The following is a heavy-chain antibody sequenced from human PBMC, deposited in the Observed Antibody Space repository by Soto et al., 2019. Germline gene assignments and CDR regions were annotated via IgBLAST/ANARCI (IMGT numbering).Heavy chain of an antibody. CDR2: IYSGGST. Sequence: GGSLRLSCAASGFTVSSNYMSWVRQAPGKGLEWVSVIYSGGSTYYADSVKGRFTIARRNSKNTLFLQMNSLRAEDTAVYYCARDLRIAVAGEVSYYYYYYMDVWGKGTTVTVSS. V-gene: IGHV3-53*04. J-gene: IGHJ6*03. CDR3: ARDLRIAVAGEVSYYYYYYMDV. CDR1: GFTVSSNY. D-gene: IGHD6-19*01.